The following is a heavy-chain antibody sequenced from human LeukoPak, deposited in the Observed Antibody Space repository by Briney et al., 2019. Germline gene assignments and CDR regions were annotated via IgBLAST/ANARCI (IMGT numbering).Heavy chain of an antibody. CDR3: AKQQLVNWFDP. Sequence: GGSLRLSCAASGFTFSSYAMSWVRQAPGKGLEWVSGTSGSGGSTYYADSVKGRFTISRDNSKNALYLQMNSLRAEDTAVYYCAKQQLVNWFDPWGQGTPVTVSS. CDR1: GFTFSSYA. V-gene: IGHV3-23*01. J-gene: IGHJ5*02. D-gene: IGHD6-13*01. CDR2: TSGSGGST.